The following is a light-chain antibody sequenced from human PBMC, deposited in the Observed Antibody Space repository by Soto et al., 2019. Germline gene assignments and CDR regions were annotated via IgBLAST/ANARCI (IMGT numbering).Light chain of an antibody. CDR2: GAS. CDR1: QSVRNY. Sequence: DIQMSQSPASLSASVGDSVTITCRASQSVRNYLNWYQHKPGKAPKLLIYGASRLQTGVPSRFSGSGSGTDFTLTVSSLQPEDFATYYCQQTYSTPLTFGGGTKVDIK. J-gene: IGKJ4*01. CDR3: QQTYSTPLT. V-gene: IGKV1-39*01.